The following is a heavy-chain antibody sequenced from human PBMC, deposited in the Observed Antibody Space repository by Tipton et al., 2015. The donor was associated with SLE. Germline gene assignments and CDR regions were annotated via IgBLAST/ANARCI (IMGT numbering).Heavy chain of an antibody. Sequence: TLSLTCSVSGASMNGRYWSWIRQPPGKGLEWIGYIHYSGVTSYNPSLQSRVTISIDTSRNQFSLNLSSVTAADSAVYFCARYHLTDWRLGLWGRGTLATVSS. J-gene: IGHJ2*01. CDR1: GASMNGRY. D-gene: IGHD1-14*01. CDR2: IHYSGVT. V-gene: IGHV4-59*11. CDR3: ARYHLTDWRLGL.